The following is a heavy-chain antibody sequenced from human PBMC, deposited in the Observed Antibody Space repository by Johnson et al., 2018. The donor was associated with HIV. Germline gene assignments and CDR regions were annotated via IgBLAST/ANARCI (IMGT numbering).Heavy chain of an antibody. V-gene: IGHV3-20*04. CDR1: GFMVADYG. Sequence: VQLVESGGGVVRPGGSLRLSCAVSGFMVADYGMSWVRQVPGKGLEWVSGISWNSGSIGYADSVKGRFTISRDNAKNSLYLQMNSLRAEDTALYYCAKGVGSIGGAFDIWGQGTMVIVS. CDR3: AKGVGSIGGAFDI. D-gene: IGHD3-10*01. CDR2: ISWNSGSI. J-gene: IGHJ3*02.